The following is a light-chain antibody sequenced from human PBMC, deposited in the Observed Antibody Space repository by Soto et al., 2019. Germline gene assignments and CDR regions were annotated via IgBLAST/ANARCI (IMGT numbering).Light chain of an antibody. CDR1: SSDVGGHNY. CDR3: SSYGGSSNYV. Sequence: QSVLTQPPSASGAPGQSVTMSCTGTSSDVGGHNYVSWYQQHPGKAPKLIIYEVTKRPSGVPDRFSGSKSGNTASLTVSGLQAEDEADYYCSSYGGSSNYVFGTGTKVTVL. J-gene: IGLJ1*01. V-gene: IGLV2-8*01. CDR2: EVT.